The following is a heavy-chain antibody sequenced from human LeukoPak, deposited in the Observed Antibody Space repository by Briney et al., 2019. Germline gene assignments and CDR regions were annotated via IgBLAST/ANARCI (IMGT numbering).Heavy chain of an antibody. D-gene: IGHD3-22*01. J-gene: IGHJ3*02. CDR1: GFTFSSNW. Sequence: PAGSLSISCAASGFTFSSNWMRWVRQAPGNGLAWVANIKQDGSEKYYVDSVKGRFTISRDNAKNSLYLQMNSLRAEDTAVYYCARVVVITSPLDAFDIWGQGTMVTVSS. V-gene: IGHV3-7*03. CDR3: ARVVVITSPLDAFDI. CDR2: IKQDGSEK.